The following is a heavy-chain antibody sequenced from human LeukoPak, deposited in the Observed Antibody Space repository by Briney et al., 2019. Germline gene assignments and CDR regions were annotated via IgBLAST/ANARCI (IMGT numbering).Heavy chain of an antibody. D-gene: IGHD1-14*01. CDR3: ARRREPEI. J-gene: IGHJ3*02. V-gene: IGHV3-69-1*01. CDR2: ISTTNSI. Sequence: PGGSLRLSCVTTGFTFSKYGMHWVRQAPGKGLEWVSSISTTNSIYYADSVRGRFTISRDNAKNSLYLQMDSLRAEDTAMYYCARRREPEIWGQGTMVTVSS. CDR1: GFTFSKYG.